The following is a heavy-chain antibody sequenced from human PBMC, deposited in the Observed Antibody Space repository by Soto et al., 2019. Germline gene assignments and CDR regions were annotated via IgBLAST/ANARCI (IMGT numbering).Heavy chain of an antibody. Sequence: SETLSLTCDVSSGSITTSVLWTWVRQFPGKGLEWIGEIAHDGHTNYNPSLSGRVTMSVDLSNSQFSLNVASVTAADTAVYFCVGGGDYDYWGQGTLVTVSS. CDR3: VGGGDYDY. CDR2: IAHDGHT. J-gene: IGHJ4*02. CDR1: SGSITTSVL. V-gene: IGHV4-4*02. D-gene: IGHD3-16*01.